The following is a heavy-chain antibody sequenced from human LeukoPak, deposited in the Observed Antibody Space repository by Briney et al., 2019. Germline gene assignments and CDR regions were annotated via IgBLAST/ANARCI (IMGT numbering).Heavy chain of an antibody. J-gene: IGHJ4*02. D-gene: IGHD6-19*01. CDR3: ASLLEQWLGNLFDY. CDR2: ISGSGGST. V-gene: IGHV3-23*01. Sequence: GGSLRLSCAASGFTFSSYAMSWVRQAPGKGLEWVSAISGSGGSTYYADSVKGRFTISRDNSKNTLYLQMNSLRAEDTAVYYCASLLEQWLGNLFDYRGQGTLVTVSS. CDR1: GFTFSSYA.